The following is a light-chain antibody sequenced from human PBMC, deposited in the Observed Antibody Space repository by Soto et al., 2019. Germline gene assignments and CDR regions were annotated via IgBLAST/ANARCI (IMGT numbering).Light chain of an antibody. V-gene: IGKV3-20*01. CDR3: QQYGSSRLT. J-gene: IGKJ4*01. CDR2: GAS. Sequence: EIVLTQSPGTLSLSLGERATLSCSASQSVSSSYLAWYKQKPGQAPRLLIYGASSRATGIPDRFSGSGSGTDFTLTISRLEPEDFAVYYCQQYGSSRLTFGGGTKAEIK. CDR1: QSVSSSY.